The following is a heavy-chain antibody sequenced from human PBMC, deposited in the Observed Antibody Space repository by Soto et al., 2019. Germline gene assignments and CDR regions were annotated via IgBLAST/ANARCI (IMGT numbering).Heavy chain of an antibody. CDR3: ARQVGTGLWYFDS. J-gene: IGHJ4*02. CDR1: GGSLSRVNYW. Sequence: ETLSLTYAVAGGSLSRVNYWLGRIRPPPGKGLEWIGRVFYSGATYYNASLKSRVTIAVDTSNNQFSLTLTSVTAADTAVYYCARQVGTGLWYFDSWGQGSLVTVSS. CDR2: VFYSGAT. V-gene: IGHV4-39*01. D-gene: IGHD3-10*01.